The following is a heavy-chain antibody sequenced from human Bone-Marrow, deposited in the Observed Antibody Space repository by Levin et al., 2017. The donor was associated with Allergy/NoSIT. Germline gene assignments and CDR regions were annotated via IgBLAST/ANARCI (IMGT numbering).Heavy chain of an antibody. CDR2: IIENGADT. J-gene: IGHJ4*02. V-gene: IGHV3-23*01. CDR1: GFTFNNYA. CDR3: VKDYKVYDTSGSPLDS. D-gene: IGHD3-22*01. Sequence: GGSLRLSCAASGFTFNNYAMSWVRQAPGKGLEWVSGIIENGADTYYADSVKGRFTISRDNYRNTLDLQMSSLRVEDTAIYYCVKDYKVYDTSGSPLDSWGQGTLVIVSS.